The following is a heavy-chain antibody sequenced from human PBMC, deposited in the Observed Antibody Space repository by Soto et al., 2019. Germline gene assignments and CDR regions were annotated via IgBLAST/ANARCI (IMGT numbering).Heavy chain of an antibody. CDR3: AKEVLAAGQGWFDP. V-gene: IGHV3-30*18. CDR1: GFTFSTYG. J-gene: IGHJ5*02. CDR2: ISYDENTK. D-gene: IGHD6-25*01. Sequence: GGSLRLSCEASGFTFSTYGMHWVRQAPGKGLEWVAIISYDENTKYYPDSLKGRFTISRDNSKNTLYLDINNVTPEDTAVYYCAKEVLAAGQGWFDPWGQGTLVTVSS.